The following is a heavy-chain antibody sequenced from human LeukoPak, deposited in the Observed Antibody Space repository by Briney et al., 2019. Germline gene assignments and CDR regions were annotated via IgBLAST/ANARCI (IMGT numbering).Heavy chain of an antibody. D-gene: IGHD2-2*01. CDR1: SGSISSRSYD. J-gene: IGHJ2*01. CDR2: IHYRGST. V-gene: IGHV4-39*01. CDR3: ASLGGYCSSVSCYQYFDL. Sequence: PSETLSLTCTLSSGSISSRSYDWGWIRQPPGKGLEWIGTIHYRGSTFYNPSLKSRVTISVDTSKIQFSLKLSPVTASDTAVYYCASLGGYCSSVSCYQYFDLCGRGTLVTVSS.